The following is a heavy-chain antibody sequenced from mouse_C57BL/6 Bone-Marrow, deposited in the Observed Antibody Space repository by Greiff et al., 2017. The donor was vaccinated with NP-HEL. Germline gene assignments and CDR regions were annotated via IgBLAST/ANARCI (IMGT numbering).Heavy chain of an antibody. Sequence: DVQLQESGAELVRPGASVKLSCTASGFNIKDDYMHWVKQRPEQGLEWIGWIDPENGDTEYASKFQGKATITADTSSNTAYLQLSSLTSEDTAVYYCTGYYAMDYWGQGTSVTVSS. CDR1: GFNIKDDY. V-gene: IGHV14-4*01. CDR3: TGYYAMDY. CDR2: IDPENGDT. J-gene: IGHJ4*01.